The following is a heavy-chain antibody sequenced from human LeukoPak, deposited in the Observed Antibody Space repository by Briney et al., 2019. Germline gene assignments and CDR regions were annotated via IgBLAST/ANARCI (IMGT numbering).Heavy chain of an antibody. CDR3: ARDRAGFHDAFDI. Sequence: SETLSLTWAVSGXSISSSNGWSWVRQPPGKGLAWIGEIYHSGSTNYNPSLKSRVAISVDKSKNQFSLKLSSVTAADTAVYYCARDRAGFHDAFDIWGQGTMVTVSS. J-gene: IGHJ3*02. V-gene: IGHV4-4*02. CDR2: IYHSGST. D-gene: IGHD3-10*01. CDR1: GXSISSSNG.